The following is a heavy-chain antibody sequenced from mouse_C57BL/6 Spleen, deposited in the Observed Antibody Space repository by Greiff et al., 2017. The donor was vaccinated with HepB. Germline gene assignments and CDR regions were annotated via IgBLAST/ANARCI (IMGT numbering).Heavy chain of an antibody. CDR3: AYYDYDPYYFDY. CDR2: IYPRSGNT. V-gene: IGHV1-81*01. D-gene: IGHD2-4*01. J-gene: IGHJ2*01. Sequence: VQLQESGAELARPGASVKLSCKASGYTFTSYGISWVKQRTGQGLEWIGEIYPRSGNTYYNEKFKGKATLTAEKSSSTAYMELRSLTSEDSAVYFCAYYDYDPYYFDYWGQGTTLTVSS. CDR1: GYTFTSYG.